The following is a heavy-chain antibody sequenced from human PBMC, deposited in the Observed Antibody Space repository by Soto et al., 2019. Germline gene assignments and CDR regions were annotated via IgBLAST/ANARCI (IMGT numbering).Heavy chain of an antibody. V-gene: IGHV4-31*03. CDR3: PGGDSSNKGDY. CDR1: GGSVSSGAYY. CDR2: IHYGGRP. Sequence: QAQLQESGPGLVKPSQTLSLTCTVSGGSVSSGAYYWSWIRQHPGRVLEWIGHIHYGGRPYYSPSRQSRGIISVDKSKNQFSLELNSVTAPDTAVYYCPGGDSSNKGDYWGQGTLVTVSS. D-gene: IGHD3-16*01. J-gene: IGHJ4*02.